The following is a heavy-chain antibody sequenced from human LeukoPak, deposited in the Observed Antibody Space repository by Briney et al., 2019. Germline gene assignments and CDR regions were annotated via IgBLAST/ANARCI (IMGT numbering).Heavy chain of an antibody. CDR3: VFEQKPAYDILTGYYSY. V-gene: IGHV1-18*01. CDR1: GYTFSSYG. CDR2: ISAYNGNT. J-gene: IGHJ4*02. D-gene: IGHD3-9*01. Sequence: ASVKVSWKASGYTFSSYGISWVRQAPGQGLEWMGWISAYNGNTNYAQKLQGRVTMTTDTSTSTAYMELRSLRSDDTAVYFCVFEQKPAYDILTGYYSYWGPGTLVTVSS.